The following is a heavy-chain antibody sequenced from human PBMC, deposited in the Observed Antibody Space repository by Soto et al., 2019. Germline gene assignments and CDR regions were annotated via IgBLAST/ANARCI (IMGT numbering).Heavy chain of an antibody. CDR1: GFTFDKFG. CDR2: ISASGFSP. CDR3: ARIRGPRPGTYTPDF. V-gene: IGHV3-23*01. D-gene: IGHD1-7*01. J-gene: IGHJ4*02. Sequence: GGSLRLSCAASGFTFDKFGMDWVRQAPGKGLEWVSSISASGFSPFYADSVKGRFTISRDNANNTLYLQMNSLRSEDTALYFCARIRGPRPGTYTPDFWGQGTLVTVSS.